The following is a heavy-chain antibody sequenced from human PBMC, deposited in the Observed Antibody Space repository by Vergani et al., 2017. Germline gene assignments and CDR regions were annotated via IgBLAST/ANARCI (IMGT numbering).Heavy chain of an antibody. Sequence: EVQLVQSGAEAKKPGATMKISCTVSGYTFPDHYMHWVTQDPGKGLEWMELVDPEDGDTIYAEKCKGRVTIAADTSTDTAHLELISLSSEDTAVYYWATPQTVTTCVMEVWGQGTTVIVS. J-gene: IGHJ6*02. V-gene: IGHV1-69-2*01. CDR2: VDPEDGDT. CDR3: ATPQTVTTCVMEV. D-gene: IGHD4-17*01. CDR1: GYTFPDHY.